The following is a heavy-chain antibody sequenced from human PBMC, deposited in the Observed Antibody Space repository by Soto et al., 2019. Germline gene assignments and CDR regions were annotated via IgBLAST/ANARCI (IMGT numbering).Heavy chain of an antibody. Sequence: GGSLRLSCAASGFTFSSYAMHWVRQAPGKGLEWVAVISYDGSNKYYADSVKGRFTISRDNSKNTLYLQMNSLRAEDTAVYYCPTSTVVTGGTGMDVWGQGTTVTV. CDR3: PTSTVVTGGTGMDV. CDR1: GFTFSSYA. D-gene: IGHD4-17*01. V-gene: IGHV3-30-3*01. CDR2: ISYDGSNK. J-gene: IGHJ6*02.